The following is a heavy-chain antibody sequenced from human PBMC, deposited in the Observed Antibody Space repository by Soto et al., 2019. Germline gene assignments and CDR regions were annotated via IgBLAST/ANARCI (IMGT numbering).Heavy chain of an antibody. CDR2: ISYDGSNK. CDR3: AREEEVVVAATRGGIDY. V-gene: IGHV3-30-3*01. J-gene: IGHJ4*02. D-gene: IGHD2-15*01. Sequence: QVQLVESGGGVVQPGRSLRLSCAASGFTFSSYAMHWVRQAPGKGLEWVAVISYDGSNKYYADSVKGRFTISRDNSKNTLYLQMNSLRAEDTAVYYCAREEEVVVAATRGGIDYWGQGTLVTVSS. CDR1: GFTFSSYA.